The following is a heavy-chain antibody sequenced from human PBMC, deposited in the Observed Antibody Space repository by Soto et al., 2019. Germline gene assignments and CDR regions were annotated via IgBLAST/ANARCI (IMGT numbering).Heavy chain of an antibody. D-gene: IGHD6-19*01. V-gene: IGHV3-23*01. J-gene: IGHJ4*02. CDR3: GKERRGSGWSVCNY. CDR2: ISGSGDSA. CDR1: GFTFRDYA. Sequence: VPLLESGGGLGQPGGSLRLSCAASGFTFRDYAMNWVRQAPGTGLEWVSDISGSGDSARYAESVRRRFTISRDNSRNTLYLQMTSLRVDETAVYYCGKERRGSGWSVCNYWGQGTLVTVSS.